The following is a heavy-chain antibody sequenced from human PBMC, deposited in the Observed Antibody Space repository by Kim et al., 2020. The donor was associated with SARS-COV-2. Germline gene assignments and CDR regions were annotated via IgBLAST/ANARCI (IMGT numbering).Heavy chain of an antibody. Sequence: SETLSLTCTVSGGSISTSGYYWGWIRQPPGKGLEWIGTIYYSGSTYKSPSLTSRVTISVDTSKNQFSLKLSSVTAADTAVYYCARHFYGVVVGDAFDIWGQGTMVTVSS. CDR2: IYYSGST. CDR1: GGSISTSGYY. D-gene: IGHD3-22*01. V-gene: IGHV4-39*01. CDR3: ARHFYGVVVGDAFDI. J-gene: IGHJ3*02.